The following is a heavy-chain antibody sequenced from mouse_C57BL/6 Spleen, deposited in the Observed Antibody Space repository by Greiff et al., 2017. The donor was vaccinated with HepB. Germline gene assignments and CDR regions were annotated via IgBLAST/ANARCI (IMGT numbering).Heavy chain of an antibody. CDR3: TRGGRGYYDYDAGYAMDY. CDR2: ISSGGDYI. Sequence: EVKLVESGEGLVKPGGSLKLSCAASGFTFSSYAMSWVRQTPEKRLEWVAYISSGGDYIYYADTVKGRFTISRDNARNTLYLQMSSLKSEDTAMYYGTRGGRGYYDYDAGYAMDYWGQGTSVTVSS. V-gene: IGHV5-9-1*02. CDR1: GFTFSSYA. D-gene: IGHD2-4*01. J-gene: IGHJ4*01.